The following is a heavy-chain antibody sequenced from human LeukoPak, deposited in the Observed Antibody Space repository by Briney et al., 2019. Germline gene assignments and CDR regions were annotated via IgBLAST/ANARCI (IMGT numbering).Heavy chain of an antibody. CDR3: ARDGCSTTFCNTNWFDP. CDR2: IIPMIGKP. D-gene: IGHD2/OR15-2a*01. J-gene: IGHJ5*02. Sequence: ASVKVCCKVLGGTFRTHAISWVRQAPGQGFEWVGGIIPMIGKPHYAQQLQGRITITTDESTSTVHMELSSLRSEDTAVYFCARDGCSTTFCNTNWFDPWGQGTLVTVSS. CDR1: GGTFRTHA. V-gene: IGHV1-69*05.